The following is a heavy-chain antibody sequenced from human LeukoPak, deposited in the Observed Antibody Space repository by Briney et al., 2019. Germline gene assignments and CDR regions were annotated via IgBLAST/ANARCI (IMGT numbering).Heavy chain of an antibody. V-gene: IGHV3-48*03. J-gene: IGHJ3*02. CDR3: ASEGYYDFWSGYYEVDAFDI. CDR1: GFTFSSYE. Sequence: GGSLRLSCAASGFTFSSYEMNWVRQAPGKGLEWVSYITTSGSTMYYADSVKGRFTISRDNAKNSLYLQMNSLRAEDTAVYYCASEGYYDFWSGYYEVDAFDIWGQGTMVTVSS. CDR2: ITTSGSTM. D-gene: IGHD3-3*01.